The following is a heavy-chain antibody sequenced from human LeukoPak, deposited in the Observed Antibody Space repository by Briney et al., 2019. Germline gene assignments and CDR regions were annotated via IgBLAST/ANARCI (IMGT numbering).Heavy chain of an antibody. D-gene: IGHD3-10*01. J-gene: IGHJ4*02. Sequence: SETLSLTCAVSAGSISSSNWWSWVRQPPGKGLEWIGEIYHSGSTNYNPSLKSRVTISVGKSKNQFSLKLSSVTTADTAVYYCAREDGSGSYYSFPYWGQGTLVTVSS. CDR1: AGSISSSNW. CDR2: IYHSGST. CDR3: AREDGSGSYYSFPY. V-gene: IGHV4-4*02.